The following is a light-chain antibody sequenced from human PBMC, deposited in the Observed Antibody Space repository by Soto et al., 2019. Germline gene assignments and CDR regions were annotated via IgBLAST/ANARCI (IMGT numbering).Light chain of an antibody. Sequence: DIQMTQSPSSLSASVGDRVTITCRASQGIRDASGWYQQKPGKAPKRLIYAASSLDSGVPSRFSVRGSGTEFTLTISSLQPEDFATYYCLPHNSYPRKFGQGTKVESK. CDR3: LPHNSYPRK. CDR1: QGIRDA. V-gene: IGKV1-17*01. J-gene: IGKJ1*01. CDR2: AAS.